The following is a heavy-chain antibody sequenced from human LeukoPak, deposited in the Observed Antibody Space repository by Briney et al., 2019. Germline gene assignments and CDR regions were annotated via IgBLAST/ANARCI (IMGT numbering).Heavy chain of an antibody. CDR1: GYSFTSYW. CDR3: ARVPFLEWYPHGYYYGMDV. V-gene: IGHV5-51*01. J-gene: IGHJ6*02. Sequence: GESLKISCKGSGYSFTSYWIGWVRQMPGKGLEWMGIIYPGDSDTRYSPSFQGKVTISADKSISTAYLQWSSLKASDTAMYYCARVPFLEWYPHGYYYGMDVWGQGTTVTVSS. D-gene: IGHD3-3*02. CDR2: IYPGDSDT.